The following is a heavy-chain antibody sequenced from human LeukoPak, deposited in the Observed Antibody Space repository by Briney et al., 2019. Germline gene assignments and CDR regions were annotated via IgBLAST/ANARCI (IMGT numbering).Heavy chain of an antibody. CDR2: ISSSGSTI. CDR1: GFTFSSYE. CDR3: ARVEIPNSSSWYHSYYYYYMDV. J-gene: IGHJ6*03. D-gene: IGHD6-13*01. Sequence: GGSLRLSCAASGFTFSSYEMNWVRQAPGKGLEWVSYISSSGSTIYYADSVKGRFTISRDNAKNSLYLQMNSLRAEDTAGYYCARVEIPNSSSWYHSYYYYYMDVWGEGTTVTISS. V-gene: IGHV3-48*03.